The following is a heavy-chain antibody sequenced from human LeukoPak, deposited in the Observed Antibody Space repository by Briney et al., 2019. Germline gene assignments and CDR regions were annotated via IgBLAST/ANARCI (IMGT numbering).Heavy chain of an antibody. Sequence: GGSLRLSCAASGFTVSSNYMSWVRQAPGKGLEWVSVIYSGGTTYYADSVKGRFTISRDNAKNSLYLQMNSLRAEDTAVYYCARERYDYVWGSLDYWGQGTLVTVSS. V-gene: IGHV3-53*01. J-gene: IGHJ4*02. CDR3: ARERYDYVWGSLDY. D-gene: IGHD3-16*01. CDR1: GFTVSSNY. CDR2: IYSGGTT.